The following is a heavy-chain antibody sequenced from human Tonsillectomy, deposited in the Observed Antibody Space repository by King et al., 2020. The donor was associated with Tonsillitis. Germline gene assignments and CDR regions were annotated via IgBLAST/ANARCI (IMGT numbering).Heavy chain of an antibody. D-gene: IGHD6-19*01. J-gene: IGHJ2*01. CDR3: ARGVWLVKGYWYFDL. CDR1: GFTFSSYW. V-gene: IGHV3-7*03. CDR2: INQDGSEK. Sequence: VQLVESGGGLVQPGGSLRLSCAASGFTFSSYWMSWVRQAPGKGLEWVANINQDGSEKYYVDSVKGRFTISRDNAKNSLYLQMNSLRAEDTAVYYCARGVWLVKGYWYFDLWGRGTLVTVSS.